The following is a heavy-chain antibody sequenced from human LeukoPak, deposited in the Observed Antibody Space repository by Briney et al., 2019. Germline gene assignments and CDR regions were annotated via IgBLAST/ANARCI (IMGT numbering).Heavy chain of an antibody. CDR3: ARGAAAGFDY. Sequence: SETLSLTCAVYGGSFSGYYWSWIRQPPGKGLEWIGEINHSGSTNYNPSLKSRVTISVDTSKNQFSLKLSSVTAADTAVHYCARGAAAGFDYWGQGTLVTVSS. CDR2: INHSGST. J-gene: IGHJ4*02. D-gene: IGHD6-13*01. CDR1: GGSFSGYY. V-gene: IGHV4-34*01.